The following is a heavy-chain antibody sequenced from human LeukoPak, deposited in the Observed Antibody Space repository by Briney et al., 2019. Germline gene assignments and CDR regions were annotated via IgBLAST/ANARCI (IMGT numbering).Heavy chain of an antibody. V-gene: IGHV3-7*03. D-gene: IGHD2-15*01. J-gene: IGHJ4*02. Sequence: GGSLRLSCAASGFTFSNYWMSWVRQAPGKGLEWVANIKQDGSEKYYVDSVKGRFTISRDNAKDSLYLQMNSLRAEDTAVYYCARDHGRYCSGGSCYFGGFFEYWGQGTLGTVSS. CDR3: ARDHGRYCSGGSCYFGGFFEY. CDR2: IKQDGSEK. CDR1: GFTFSNYW.